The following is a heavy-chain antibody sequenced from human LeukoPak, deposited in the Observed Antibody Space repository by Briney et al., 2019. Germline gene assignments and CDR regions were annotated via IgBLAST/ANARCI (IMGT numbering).Heavy chain of an antibody. Sequence: PSETLSLTCAVYGGSFSGYYWSWIRQPPGKGLEWIGEINHSGSTNYNPSLKSRVTISVDTSKNQFSLKLGSVTAADTAVYYCARRLGYYDFWSGSNWFDPWGQGTLVTVSS. CDR1: GGSFSGYY. J-gene: IGHJ5*02. CDR3: ARRLGYYDFWSGSNWFDP. V-gene: IGHV4-34*01. D-gene: IGHD3-3*01. CDR2: INHSGST.